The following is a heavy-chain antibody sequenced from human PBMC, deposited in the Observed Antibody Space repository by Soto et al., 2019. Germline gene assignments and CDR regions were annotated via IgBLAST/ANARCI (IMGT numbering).Heavy chain of an antibody. CDR3: ATSYDSGFDP. D-gene: IGHD5-12*01. CDR1: GYAFSNYG. J-gene: IGHJ5*02. V-gene: IGHV1-18*04. CDR2: ISPYNGNT. Sequence: QIPLVQSGAEVKKPGASVRVSCKASGYAFSNYGISWIRQAPGLGLEWMGWISPYNGNTDYAQSLQGRVTMTTDTSTNTAYMELRSLTSDDTAVYYCATSYDSGFDPWRQGTLVTVSS.